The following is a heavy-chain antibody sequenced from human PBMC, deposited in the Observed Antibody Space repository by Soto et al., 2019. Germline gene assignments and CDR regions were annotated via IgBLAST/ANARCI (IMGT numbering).Heavy chain of an antibody. CDR2: IYSGGST. D-gene: IGHD3-10*01. Sequence: SETLSLTCTVSGGSISSGGYYWSWIRQPPGKGLEWIGYIYSGGSTNYNPSLKSRVTISVDTSKNQFSLKLSSVTAADTAVYYCARVWGGAFDIWGQGTMVTVSS. CDR1: GGSISSGGYY. V-gene: IGHV4-61*08. CDR3: ARVWGGAFDI. J-gene: IGHJ3*02.